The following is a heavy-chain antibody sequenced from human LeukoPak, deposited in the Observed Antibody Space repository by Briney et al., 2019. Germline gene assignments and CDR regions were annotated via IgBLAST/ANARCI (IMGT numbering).Heavy chain of an antibody. CDR2: IRQDESER. V-gene: IGHV3-7*01. CDR3: ARLSAYYYGSYFYYYMDV. J-gene: IGHJ6*03. Sequence: GGSLRLSCEGSGFSFSSYWMTWVRQLPGKGPEWVANIRQDESERYFADSVKGRFTISRDNAKKSVYLHMSSLRAEDTALYYCARLSAYYYGSYFYYYMDVWGKGPTVAVSS. D-gene: IGHD3-10*01. CDR1: GFSFSSYW.